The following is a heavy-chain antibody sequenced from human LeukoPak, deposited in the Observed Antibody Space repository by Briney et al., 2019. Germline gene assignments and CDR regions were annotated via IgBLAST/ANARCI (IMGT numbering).Heavy chain of an antibody. CDR2: IYHSGST. J-gene: IGHJ6*02. CDR1: GGSISSSNW. D-gene: IGHD2-2*01. V-gene: IGHV4-4*02. CDR3: ARVSGYCSSTSCYPYYYGMDV. Sequence: SGTLSLTCAVSGGSISSSNWWSWVRQPPGKGLEWIGEIYHSGSTNYNPSLKSRVTISVDKSKNQFSLKLSSVTAADTAVYYCARVSGYCSSTSCYPYYYGMDVWGQGTTVTVSS.